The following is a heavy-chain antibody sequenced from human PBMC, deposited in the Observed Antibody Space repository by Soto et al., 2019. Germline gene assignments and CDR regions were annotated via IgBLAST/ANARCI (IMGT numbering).Heavy chain of an antibody. CDR1: GFSLSTSGVG. V-gene: IGHV2-5*02. J-gene: IGHJ5*02. CDR2: IYWDDDK. CDR3: AHRSGDYYGPGRGGWFDP. D-gene: IGHD3-10*01. Sequence: QITLKESGPTLMKPTQTLTLTCTFSGFSLSTSGVGVGWIRQPPGKALEWLALIYWDDDKRYSPSLKSRLTITKDTSKNQVVLTMTNMDPVDTATYFCAHRSGDYYGPGRGGWFDPWGQGTLVTVSS.